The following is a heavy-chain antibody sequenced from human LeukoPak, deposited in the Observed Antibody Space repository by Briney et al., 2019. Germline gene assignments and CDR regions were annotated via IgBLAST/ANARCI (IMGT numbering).Heavy chain of an antibody. CDR2: IYYSGST. Sequence: PSETLSLTCTVSGGSISSYYWSWIRQPPGKGLEWIGYIYYSGSTNYNPSLKSRVTISVDTSKNQFSLKLSSVTAADTAVYYCARTLYSYAFDYWGQGTLVTVSS. V-gene: IGHV4-59*01. D-gene: IGHD5-18*01. J-gene: IGHJ4*02. CDR3: ARTLYSYAFDY. CDR1: GGSISSYY.